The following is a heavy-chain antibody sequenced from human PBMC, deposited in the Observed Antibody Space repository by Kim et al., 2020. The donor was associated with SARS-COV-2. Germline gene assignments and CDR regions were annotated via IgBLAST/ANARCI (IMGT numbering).Heavy chain of an antibody. D-gene: IGHD3-9*01. Sequence: SENRYVDPVKGRFTISRDNAKDSLYLQMDSLRIEDTAVYYCARDVRYLDYWGQGTLVTVSS. V-gene: IGHV3-7*03. CDR3: ARDVRYLDY. J-gene: IGHJ4*02. CDR2: SEN.